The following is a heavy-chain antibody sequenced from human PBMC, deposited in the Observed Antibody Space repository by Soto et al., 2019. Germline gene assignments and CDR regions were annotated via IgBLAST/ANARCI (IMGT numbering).Heavy chain of an antibody. CDR1: GFTVSSNY. J-gene: IGHJ6*03. CDR3: ARERSGIVTGWYYYYMDV. Sequence: EVQLVESGGGLVQPGGSLRLSCAASGFTVSSNYMSWVRQAPGKGLEWVSVIYSGGSTYYADSVKGRFTISRDNSKNTLDLQMNSLRAEDTAVYYCARERSGIVTGWYYYYMDVWGKGTTVTVSS. D-gene: IGHD1-26*01. V-gene: IGHV3-66*01. CDR2: IYSGGST.